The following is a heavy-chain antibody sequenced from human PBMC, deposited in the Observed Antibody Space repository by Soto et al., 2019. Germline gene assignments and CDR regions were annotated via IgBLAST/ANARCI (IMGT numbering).Heavy chain of an antibody. D-gene: IGHD1-26*01. Sequence: ASVKVSCKASGGTFSSYAISWVRQAPGQGLEWMGGIIPIFGTANYAQKFQGRVTITADESTSTAYMELSSLRSEDTAVYFCARRWNSGSYYDAFDIWGQGTMVTVSS. V-gene: IGHV1-69*13. CDR1: GGTFSSYA. J-gene: IGHJ3*02. CDR3: ARRWNSGSYYDAFDI. CDR2: IIPIFGTA.